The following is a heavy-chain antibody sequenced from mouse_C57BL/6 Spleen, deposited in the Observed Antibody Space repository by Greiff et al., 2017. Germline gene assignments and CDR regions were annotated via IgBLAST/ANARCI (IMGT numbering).Heavy chain of an antibody. CDR1: GFNIKNTY. CDR3: ASGGGKLALTRFDY. D-gene: IGHD1-1*01. J-gene: IGHJ2*01. V-gene: IGHV14-3*01. Sequence: EVQLQQYVAELVRPGASVKLSCTASGFNIKNTYMHWVKQRPEQGLEWIGRIDPANGNTKYAPKFQGKATITADTSSNTAYLQLSSLTSEDPAIYYCASGGGKLALTRFDYWGQGTTLTVSS. CDR2: IDPANGNT.